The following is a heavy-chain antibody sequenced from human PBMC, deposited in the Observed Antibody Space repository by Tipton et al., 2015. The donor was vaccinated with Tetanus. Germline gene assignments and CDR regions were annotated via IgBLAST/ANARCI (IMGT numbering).Heavy chain of an antibody. J-gene: IGHJ4*02. CDR1: GDSISSFY. CDR2: IYTSGST. D-gene: IGHD2-2*01. CDR3: ARGWSECSSWSCSPFDS. Sequence: TLSLTCSVSGDSISSFYWSWIRQPAGKGLEWIGRIYTSGSTNYNPSLKSRVTMSLDTSKQQFSLSLTSATAADTAVYYCARGWSECSSWSCSPFDSWGQGTLVTVSS. V-gene: IGHV4-4*07.